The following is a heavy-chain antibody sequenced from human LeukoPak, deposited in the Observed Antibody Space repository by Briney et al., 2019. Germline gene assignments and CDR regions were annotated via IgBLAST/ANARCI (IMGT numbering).Heavy chain of an antibody. Sequence: PSEPLSLTCAVYGGSFNGYFWSWLRQPPGKGLEWIGYIYHSGSTYYNPSLKSRVTISVDRSKIQFSLKLSSVTAADTAVYYCARSSYYYGMDVWGQGTTVTVSS. CDR1: GGSFNGYF. J-gene: IGHJ6*02. V-gene: IGHV4-34*01. CDR2: IYHSGST. CDR3: ARSSYYYGMDV.